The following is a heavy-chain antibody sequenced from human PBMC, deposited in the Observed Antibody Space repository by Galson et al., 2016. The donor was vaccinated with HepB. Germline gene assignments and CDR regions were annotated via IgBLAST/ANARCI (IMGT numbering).Heavy chain of an antibody. V-gene: IGHV1-2*02. D-gene: IGHD2-21*01. Sequence: SVKVSCKASGYTFSGHYIHWVRQAPGQGLEWMGWINPTSGGTIYAQKFQGRVTMTRDTSTSTASMELSGLRVEDTAVYYCARERRGRSDSFPGVFDLWGQGTLVTVSS. CDR3: ARERRGRSDSFPGVFDL. CDR1: GYTFSGHY. J-gene: IGHJ3*01. CDR2: INPTSGGT.